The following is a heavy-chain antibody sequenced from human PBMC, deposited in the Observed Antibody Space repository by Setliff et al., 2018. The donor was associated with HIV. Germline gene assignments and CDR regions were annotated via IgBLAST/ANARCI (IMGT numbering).Heavy chain of an antibody. D-gene: IGHD3-3*01. CDR1: GGSFSGYY. CDR3: ASLYYAFSTAYVDGFDS. CDR2: INHRGGT. J-gene: IGHJ4*02. Sequence: SSETLSLTCAVYGGSFSGYYWSWIRQPPGKGLEWIGEINHRGGTSYNPSLKIRVSISVDTSKNQFSLRLSSVTAADSAVYYCASLYYAFSTAYVDGFDSWGQGTLVTVSS. V-gene: IGHV4-34*01.